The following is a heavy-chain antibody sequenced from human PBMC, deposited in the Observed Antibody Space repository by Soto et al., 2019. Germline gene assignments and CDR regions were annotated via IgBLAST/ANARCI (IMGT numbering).Heavy chain of an antibody. CDR1: GFTFSSYW. CDR2: IKQDGSEK. Sequence: PGGSLRLSCAASGFTFSSYWMSWVRQAPGKGLEWVANIKQDGSEKYYVDSVKGRFTISRDNAKNSLYLQMNSLRAEDTAVYYCARPYPPSAAAGKDFDYWGQGTLVTVSS. CDR3: ARPYPPSAAAGKDFDY. V-gene: IGHV3-7*05. D-gene: IGHD6-13*01. J-gene: IGHJ4*02.